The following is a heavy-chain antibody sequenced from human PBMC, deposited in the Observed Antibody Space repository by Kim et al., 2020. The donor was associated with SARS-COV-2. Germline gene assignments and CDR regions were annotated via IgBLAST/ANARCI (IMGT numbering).Heavy chain of an antibody. CDR1: GFTFSNYA. V-gene: IGHV3-23*01. CDR3: VRGITKLRLFPIDN. Sequence: GGSLRLSCAASGFTFSNYAMSWVRQAPGKGLEWVSGITDSAHNTYYADSVRGRFTISRDIASNALFLQMSSLRAEDTAIYYCVRGITKLRLFPIDNWGQGLLVSVSS. CDR2: ITDSAHNT. J-gene: IGHJ4*02. D-gene: IGHD2-8*01.